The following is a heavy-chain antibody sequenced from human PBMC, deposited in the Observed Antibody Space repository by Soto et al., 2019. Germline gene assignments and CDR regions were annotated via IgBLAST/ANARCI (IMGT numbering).Heavy chain of an antibody. CDR1: GYSFTTYG. V-gene: IGHV1-18*01. D-gene: IGHD6-25*01. J-gene: IGHJ4*02. Sequence: QVQLVQSGAEVMKPGASVKVSCKASGYSFTTYGIAWVRQSPGQGLECVGWISPCSGNTNYAQRLQGRGTMTPDTSTSTAYMELRSLRSADTAVYNCGRDSAYPSGGIDSLGQGTRVSASS. CDR2: ISPCSGNT. CDR3: GRDSAYPSGGIDS.